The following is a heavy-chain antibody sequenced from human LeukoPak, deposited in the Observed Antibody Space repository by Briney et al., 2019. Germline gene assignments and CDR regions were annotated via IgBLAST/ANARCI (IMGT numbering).Heavy chain of an antibody. CDR1: GYSFTSGHY. D-gene: IGHD2-2*01. V-gene: IGHV4-38-2*01. J-gene: IGHJ4*02. CDR2: IYHTGSA. Sequence: SETLSLTCSVSGYSFTSGHYWGWIRQPPGKGLEWIANIYHTGSAHYNPSLKSRATISVDTSKNQFTLKLSSVTAADTAVYYCARYCTSTTCILRGFDYWGQGTLATVSS. CDR3: ARYCTSTTCILRGFDY.